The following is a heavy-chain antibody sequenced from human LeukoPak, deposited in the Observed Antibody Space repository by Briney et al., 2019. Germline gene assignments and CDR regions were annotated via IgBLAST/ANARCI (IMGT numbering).Heavy chain of an antibody. Sequence: TGGSLRLSCAASGFTFSSYGMHWVRQAPGKGLEWVAVIWYDGSNKYYADSVKGRFTTSRDNSKNTLYLQMNSLRAEDTAVYYCAREISIVGATWFDPWGQGTLVTVSS. D-gene: IGHD1-26*01. CDR3: AREISIVGATWFDP. V-gene: IGHV3-33*01. CDR1: GFTFSSYG. J-gene: IGHJ5*02. CDR2: IWYDGSNK.